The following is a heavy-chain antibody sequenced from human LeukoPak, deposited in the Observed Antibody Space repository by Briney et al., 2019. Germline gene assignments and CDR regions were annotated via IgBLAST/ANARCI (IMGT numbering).Heavy chain of an antibody. J-gene: IGHJ6*03. V-gene: IGHV4-31*03. CDR1: GGSISSGGYY. CDR2: IYYSGSP. Sequence: SQTLSLTCTVSGGSISSGGYYWSWIRQHPGKGLEWIGYIYYSGSPYYNPSLKSRVTISVDTSKNQFSLKLSSVTAADTAVYYCARDRSAYCSSTSCLRPGYYYYMDVWGKGTTVTVSS. D-gene: IGHD2-2*01. CDR3: ARDRSAYCSSTSCLRPGYYYYMDV.